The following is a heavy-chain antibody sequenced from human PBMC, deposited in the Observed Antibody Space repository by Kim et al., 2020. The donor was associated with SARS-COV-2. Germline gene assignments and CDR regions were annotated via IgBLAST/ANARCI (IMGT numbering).Heavy chain of an antibody. D-gene: IGHD1-26*01. Sequence: GGFLRLSCAASGFTFNTYGMHWVRQAPGKWLEWVAVISYDGSNKYYADSVKGRFSISRDNSKNTLYLQMNSQRIEDTAVYYCAKSFSGSYFGYDYWCQGTLVTISS. CDR3: AKSFSGSYFGYDY. J-gene: IGHJ4*02. CDR1: GFTFNTYG. CDR2: ISYDGSNK. V-gene: IGHV3-30*18.